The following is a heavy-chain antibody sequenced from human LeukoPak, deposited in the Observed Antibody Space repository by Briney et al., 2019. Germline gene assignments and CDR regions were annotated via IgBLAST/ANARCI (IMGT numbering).Heavy chain of an antibody. Sequence: SSETLSLTCTVSGGSISNYYWSWIRQPPGKGLEWIGYIYYSGSTNYNPSLKSRVTISVDTSKNQFSLNLSSVTAADTAMYYCARNIVGPRQVDYWGQGTLVTVSS. CDR2: IYYSGST. CDR3: ARNIVGPRQVDY. D-gene: IGHD1-26*01. V-gene: IGHV4-59*01. CDR1: GGSISNYY. J-gene: IGHJ4*02.